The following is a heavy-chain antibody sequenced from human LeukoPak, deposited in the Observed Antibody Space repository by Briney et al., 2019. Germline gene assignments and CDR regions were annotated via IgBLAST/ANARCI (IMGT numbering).Heavy chain of an antibody. J-gene: IGHJ4*02. CDR1: GGSISTYY. D-gene: IGHD3-22*01. CDR3: TRGGYYEPIDS. Sequence: SETLSLTCSVSGGSISTYYWSWIRQTPGKGLEQIGYIYNSGSTNYNPSLAGRVTMSIDTSKNQFSLKLSSVTAADTAVYYCTRGGYYEPIDSWGQGTLVTVSS. V-gene: IGHV4-59*01. CDR2: IYNSGST.